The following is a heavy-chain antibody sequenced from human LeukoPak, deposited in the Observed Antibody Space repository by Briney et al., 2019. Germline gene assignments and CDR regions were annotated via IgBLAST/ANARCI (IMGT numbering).Heavy chain of an antibody. J-gene: IGHJ5*02. CDR1: GYTFTSYD. V-gene: IGHV1-8*03. CDR2: MNPNSGNT. Sequence: ASVKVSCKASGYTFTSYDINWVRQATGQGLEWMGWMNPNSGNTGYAQKFQGRVTITRNTSISTAYMELSSLRSEDTAVYYCARAPRLLWFGELFHNWFDPWGQGTLVTVSS. CDR3: ARAPRLLWFGELFHNWFDP. D-gene: IGHD3-10*01.